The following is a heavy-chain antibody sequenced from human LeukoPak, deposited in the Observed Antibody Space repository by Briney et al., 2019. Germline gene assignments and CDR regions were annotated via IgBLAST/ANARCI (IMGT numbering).Heavy chain of an antibody. D-gene: IGHD3-16*01. Sequence: PGGSLRLSCTASGFTFSSCAMSWVRQAPGKGREWVSAISASGGSTYYADSVRGRFTISRDNSKNTLFLEVNSLRAEDTAVYYCAKRGLGFPGGIFDYWGQGTLVTVSS. J-gene: IGHJ4*02. CDR3: AKRGLGFPGGIFDY. V-gene: IGHV3-23*01. CDR1: GFTFSSCA. CDR2: ISASGGST.